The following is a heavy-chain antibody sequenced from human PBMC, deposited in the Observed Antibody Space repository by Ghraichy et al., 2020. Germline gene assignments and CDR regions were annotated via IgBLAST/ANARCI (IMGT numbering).Heavy chain of an antibody. CDR3: ASRSIIMTTVTTEDY. CDR2: ISGSGGST. J-gene: IGHJ4*02. D-gene: IGHD4-17*01. V-gene: IGHV3-23*01. Sequence: GESLNISCAASGFTFSSYAMSWVRQAPGKGLEWVSAISGSGGSTYYADSVKGRFTISRDNSKNTLYLQMNSLRAEDTAVYYCASRSIIMTTVTTEDYWGQGTLVTVSS. CDR1: GFTFSSYA.